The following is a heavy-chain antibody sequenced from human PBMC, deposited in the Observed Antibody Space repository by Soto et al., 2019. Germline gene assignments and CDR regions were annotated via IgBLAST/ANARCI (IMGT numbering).Heavy chain of an antibody. CDR2: ISTLNGDK. CDR3: TRGADEHYFDY. Sequence: QVQLVQSGTEVKKVGASVRVSCKTSGYTFNNCNIIWVRQAPGQGLEWMGWISTLNGDKRYAQSLQGRVTITADTTTSTAYRELRGLTTDDTAVYYCTRGADEHYFDYWGQGTLVTVSS. V-gene: IGHV1-18*04. J-gene: IGHJ4*02. CDR1: GYTFNNCN.